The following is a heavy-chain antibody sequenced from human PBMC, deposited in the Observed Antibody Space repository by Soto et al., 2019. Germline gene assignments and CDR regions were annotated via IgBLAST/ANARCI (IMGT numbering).Heavy chain of an antibody. CDR3: GRAHLGSDRYILEPFDP. CDR2: TYYRSKWYN. Sequence: SQTLSLTCAISGDSVSSNSATWNWIRQSPSRGLEWLGRTYYRSKWYNDYAPSVRSRIIINPDTSKNQFSLQLNSVIPEDTAVYYCGRAHLGSDRYILEPFDPWGQGTLGTVSS. D-gene: IGHD1-1*01. CDR1: GDSVSSNSAT. V-gene: IGHV6-1*01. J-gene: IGHJ5*02.